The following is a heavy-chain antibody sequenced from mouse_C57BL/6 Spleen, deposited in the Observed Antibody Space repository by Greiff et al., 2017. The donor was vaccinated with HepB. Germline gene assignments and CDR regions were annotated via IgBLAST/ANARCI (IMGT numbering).Heavy chain of an antibody. CDR3: ARVGLGSSFDY. CDR1: GYTFTDYN. CDR2: INPNNGGT. V-gene: IGHV1-22*01. J-gene: IGHJ2*01. Sequence: DVQLQESGPELVKPGASVKMSCKASGYTFTDYNMHWVKQSHGKSLEWIGYINPNNGGTSYNQKFKGKATLTVNKSSSTAYMELRSLTSEDSAVYYCARVGLGSSFDYWGQGTTLTVSS. D-gene: IGHD1-1*01.